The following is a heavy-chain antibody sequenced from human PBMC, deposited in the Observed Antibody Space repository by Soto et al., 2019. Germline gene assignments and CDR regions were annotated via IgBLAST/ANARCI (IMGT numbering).Heavy chain of an antibody. CDR3: AKDSRVWFGELSDFDY. D-gene: IGHD3-10*01. J-gene: IGHJ4*02. CDR2: ISGSGGST. V-gene: IGHV3-23*01. Sequence: GGSLRLSCAASGFTFSSYAMSWVRQAPGKGLEWVSAISGSGGSTYYADSVKGRFTISRDNSKNTLYLQMNSLRAEDTAVYYCAKDSRVWFGELSDFDYWGQGALVTVSS. CDR1: GFTFSSYA.